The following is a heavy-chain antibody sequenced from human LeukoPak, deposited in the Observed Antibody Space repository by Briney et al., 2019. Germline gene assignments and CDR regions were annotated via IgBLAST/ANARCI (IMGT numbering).Heavy chain of an antibody. Sequence: PRGSLRLSCAASGFTFSNYVMSWVRQAPGKGLEWVSYINHNGEMIFYPDFVKGRFTISRDNAKNSLYLQTNSLRDEDTAVYYCARDNDWAFHYWGQGTLVTVSS. CDR3: ARDNDWAFHY. CDR2: INHNGEMI. CDR1: GFTFSNYV. V-gene: IGHV3-48*02. D-gene: IGHD3-9*01. J-gene: IGHJ4*02.